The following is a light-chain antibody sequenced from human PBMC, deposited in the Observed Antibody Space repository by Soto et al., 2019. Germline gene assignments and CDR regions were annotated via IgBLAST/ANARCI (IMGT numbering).Light chain of an antibody. CDR1: QSVNQK. Sequence: EIVLTQSPATLSVSPGERATLSCRASQSVNQKLGWYQQKPGQAPRLLIYVASYRATGIPARFSGSGSGTEYTLTISNLQAEDFAVYCCQQYNNWPRTFGQGTKVDIK. V-gene: IGKV3-15*01. J-gene: IGKJ1*01. CDR2: VAS. CDR3: QQYNNWPRT.